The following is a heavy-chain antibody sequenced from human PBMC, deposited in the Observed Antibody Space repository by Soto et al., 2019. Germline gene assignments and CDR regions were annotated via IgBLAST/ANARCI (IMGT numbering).Heavy chain of an antibody. Sequence: PSETLSLTCTVSGGSISSSSYYWGWIRQPPGKGLEWIGSSYYSGSTYYNPSLKSRVTISVDTSKNQFSLKLSSVTAADTAVYYCARLAYDFWRGPLYYFDYWGQGTLVTVSS. V-gene: IGHV4-39*01. J-gene: IGHJ4*02. D-gene: IGHD3-3*01. CDR2: SYYSGST. CDR1: GGSISSSSYY. CDR3: ARLAYDFWRGPLYYFDY.